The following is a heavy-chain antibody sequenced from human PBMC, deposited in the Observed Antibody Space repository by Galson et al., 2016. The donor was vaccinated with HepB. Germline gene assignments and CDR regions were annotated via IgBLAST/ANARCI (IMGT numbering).Heavy chain of an antibody. D-gene: IGHD2-8*01. CDR1: GGSISSSSYY. J-gene: IGHJ3*02. Sequence: SETLSLTCIVYGGSISSSSYYWGWIRQPPGKGLEWIGIIYYNGNTFYNPSLKSRVTISVDTSKNQFSLKLTPVIAADTAVYFCAREVNDEDAFDIWGQGTMVTVSS. V-gene: IGHV4-39*02. CDR2: IYYNGNT. CDR3: AREVNDEDAFDI.